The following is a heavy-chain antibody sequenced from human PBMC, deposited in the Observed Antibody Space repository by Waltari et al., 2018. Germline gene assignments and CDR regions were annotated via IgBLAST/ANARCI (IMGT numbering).Heavy chain of an antibody. D-gene: IGHD4-4*01. J-gene: IGHJ4*02. CDR1: GFTFSYYW. CDR2: IKGDVSVN. V-gene: IGHV3-7*01. Sequence: EVQVVVSGGGLVQPGGSLRLSCADSGFTFSYYWRLCARQAPGKGLEWVANIKGDVSVNYYLDSVRGRCTISRDNAKNSLFLEMTSLRVEDTAVYYCFASNSIDFWGQGILVTVSS. CDR3: FASNSIDF.